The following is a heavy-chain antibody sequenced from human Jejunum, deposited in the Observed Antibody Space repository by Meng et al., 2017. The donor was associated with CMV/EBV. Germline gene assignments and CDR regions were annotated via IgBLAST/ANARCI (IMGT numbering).Heavy chain of an antibody. Sequence: YFWGWITQPPGKGLECIASISYSGSSYYNPALTYYNPSLESRVTIAVDKSKNQFSLRLTSVIVADTAIYYCARLGFYYGSGSYFDYWGQGILVTVSS. V-gene: IGHV4-39*01. D-gene: IGHD3-10*01. CDR1: YF. J-gene: IGHJ4*02. CDR2: ISYSGSSYYNPALT. CDR3: ARLGFYYGSGSYFDY.